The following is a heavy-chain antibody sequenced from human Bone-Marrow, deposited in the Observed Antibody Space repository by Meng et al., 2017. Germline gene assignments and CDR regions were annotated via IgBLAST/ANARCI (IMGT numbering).Heavy chain of an antibody. CDR3: TRASIAVADKGDY. J-gene: IGHJ4*02. CDR2: INGDGTST. V-gene: IGHV3-74*01. D-gene: IGHD6-19*01. Sequence: GESLKISCAASGFTFSSYWMDWVRQAPGRGLGWVSRINGDGTSTSYADSVKGRFTISRDNAKNTLYLQMNSLRAEDTAVYYCTRASIAVADKGDYWGQGTLVTVSS. CDR1: GFTFSSYW.